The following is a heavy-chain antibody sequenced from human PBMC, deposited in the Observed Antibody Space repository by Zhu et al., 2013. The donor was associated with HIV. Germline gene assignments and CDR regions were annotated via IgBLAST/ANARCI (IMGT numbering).Heavy chain of an antibody. CDR1: GYIFTSSG. Sequence: QAQLMQSGPEVKKPGASVKVSCKASGYIFTSSGISWVRQAPGQGLEWMGWMNPNSGNTGYAQKFQGRVTMTRNTSISTAYMELSSLRSEDTAVYYCAHSGSHWAFDIWGQGTMVTVSS. J-gene: IGHJ3*02. V-gene: IGHV1-8*01. D-gene: IGHD1-26*01. CDR2: MNPNSGNT. CDR3: AHSGSHWAFDI.